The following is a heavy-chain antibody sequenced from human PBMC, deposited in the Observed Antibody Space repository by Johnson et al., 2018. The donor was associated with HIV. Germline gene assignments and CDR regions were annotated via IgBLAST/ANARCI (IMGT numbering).Heavy chain of an antibody. J-gene: IGHJ3*02. D-gene: IGHD3-16*01. CDR3: AREGRGRIDAFDI. CDR1: GFTFSSYG. CDR2: ISYDGSNK. V-gene: IGHV3-30*03. Sequence: QVPLVEPRVGVVQPGRSLILSCAVSGFTFSSYGMHWVRRAPGKGLEWVAVISYDGSNKYYADSVKGRFTISRDNSKNTLYLQMNSLRAEDTAVYYCAREGRGRIDAFDIWGQGTMVTVSS.